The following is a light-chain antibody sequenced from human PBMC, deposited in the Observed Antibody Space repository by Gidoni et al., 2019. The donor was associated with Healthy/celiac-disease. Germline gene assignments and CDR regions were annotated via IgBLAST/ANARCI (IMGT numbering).Light chain of an antibody. CDR1: QSVSSY. Sequence: EIVLKQSPATLSLHQGERATLSCRASQSVSSYLAWYQQKPGQAPRLLIYDASNRATGIPARFSGSGSGTDFTLTISSLEPEDFAVYYCQQRSNWPPWTFGQGTKVEIK. V-gene: IGKV3-11*01. J-gene: IGKJ1*01. CDR3: QQRSNWPPWT. CDR2: DAS.